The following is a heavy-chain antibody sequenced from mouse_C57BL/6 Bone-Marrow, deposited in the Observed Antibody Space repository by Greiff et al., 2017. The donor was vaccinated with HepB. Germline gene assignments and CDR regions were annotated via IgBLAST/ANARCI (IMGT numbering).Heavy chain of an antibody. CDR3: ARHLRLRRGMGIAY. V-gene: IGHV1-81*01. CDR1: GYTFTSYG. CDR2: IYPRSGNT. Sequence: VQLQQSGAELARPGASVKLSCKASGYTFTSYGISWVKQSTGKGLEWIGKIYPRSGNTYYNEKFKGKATLTADKSSSTAYMELRSLTSEDSAVYFCARHLRLRRGMGIAYWGQGTRVTVSA. J-gene: IGHJ3*01. D-gene: IGHD2-4*01.